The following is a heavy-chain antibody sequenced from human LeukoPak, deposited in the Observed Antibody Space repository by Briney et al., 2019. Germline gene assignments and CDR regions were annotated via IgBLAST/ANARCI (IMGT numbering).Heavy chain of an antibody. CDR2: IYSGGSR. J-gene: IGHJ4*02. CDR1: GGSFSGYY. D-gene: IGHD2-21*02. Sequence: ETLSLTCAVYGGSFSGYYWSWVRQAPGKGLEWVSIIYSGGSRYYADSVKGRFTISRDNSKNTLYLQMNTLRAEDTAVYYCARYKTAGDYFDYWGQGTLVTVSS. V-gene: IGHV3-53*01. CDR3: ARYKTAGDYFDY.